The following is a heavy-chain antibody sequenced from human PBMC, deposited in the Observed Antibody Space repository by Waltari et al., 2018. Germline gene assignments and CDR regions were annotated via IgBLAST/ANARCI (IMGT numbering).Heavy chain of an antibody. Sequence: QVQLQVSGPGLVKPSETLSLTCTVSGGSITGYYWSWIRQSPGKGLEWIGSIYTSGNTNYNPSLKSRVTMSVDMSKNQFSLKLTSVTAADTALYFCARVSMAVKLANDYWGQGTLVTVSS. D-gene: IGHD3-3*02. J-gene: IGHJ4*02. CDR2: IYTSGNT. CDR3: ARVSMAVKLANDY. V-gene: IGHV4-4*09. CDR1: GGSITGYY.